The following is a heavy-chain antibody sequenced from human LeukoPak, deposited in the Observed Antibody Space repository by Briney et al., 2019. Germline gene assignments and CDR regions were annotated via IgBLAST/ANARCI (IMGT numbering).Heavy chain of an antibody. D-gene: IGHD2-2*01. Sequence: GASVKVSCKASGYTFTSYAMNWVRQAPGQGLEWMGWINPNSGGTNYAQKFQGRVTMTRDTSISTAYMELSRLRSDDTAVYYCARDGTVPAAIPTDYWGQGTLVTVSS. V-gene: IGHV1-2*02. CDR2: INPNSGGT. CDR3: ARDGTVPAAIPTDY. CDR1: GYTFTSYA. J-gene: IGHJ4*02.